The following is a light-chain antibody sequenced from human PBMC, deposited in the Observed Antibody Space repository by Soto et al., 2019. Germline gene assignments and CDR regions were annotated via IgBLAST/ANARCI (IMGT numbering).Light chain of an antibody. CDR1: QSVSGN. V-gene: IGKV3D-15*01. Sequence: DRGMTHSPDTLSASPGERVSLSCRASQSVSGNYLAWYQQRPGQAPRLLIYDASRRATGIPDRFNGSGSGTEFTLTISSLQSEDFAVYYCQQYNNWPPTFGQGTRLEIK. CDR3: QQYNNWPPT. CDR2: DAS. J-gene: IGKJ5*01.